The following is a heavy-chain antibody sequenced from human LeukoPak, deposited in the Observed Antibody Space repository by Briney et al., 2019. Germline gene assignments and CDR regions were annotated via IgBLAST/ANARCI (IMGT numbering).Heavy chain of an antibody. V-gene: IGHV1-18*01. D-gene: IGHD2/OR15-2a*01. CDR2: IGAYNGNT. CDR1: GYTFINYG. J-gene: IGHJ2*01. Sequence: ASMKVSCKASGYTFINYGFTWVRQAPGQGLEWMGWIGAYNGNTNYLQKFQGRVTMTTDTSTNTAYMELRSLRSDDTAVYYCARVSTNSRVAGYDPQWYFDLWGRGTLVTVSS. CDR3: ARVSTNSRVAGYDPQWYFDL.